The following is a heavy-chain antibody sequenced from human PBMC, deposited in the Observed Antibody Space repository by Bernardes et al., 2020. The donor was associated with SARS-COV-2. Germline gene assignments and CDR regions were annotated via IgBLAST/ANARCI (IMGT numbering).Heavy chain of an antibody. D-gene: IGHD3-10*01. CDR1: GYSFTNYG. Sequence: ASVKVSCKASGYSFTNYGISWVRQAPGQGLEWMGWISVYNGDTKFPPTVQGRVTLTTDTSTNTAYMELSSLISDDTAVYYCARDALSGRLTMDYWGQGTLVTVSS. J-gene: IGHJ4*02. CDR2: ISVYNGDT. V-gene: IGHV1-18*04. CDR3: ARDALSGRLTMDY.